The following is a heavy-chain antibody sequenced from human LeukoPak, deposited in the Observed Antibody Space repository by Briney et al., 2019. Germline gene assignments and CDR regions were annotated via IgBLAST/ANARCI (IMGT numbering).Heavy chain of an antibody. V-gene: IGHV3-33*06. CDR3: ANNGVSPNYYYGMNV. CDR2: IWYDGSNI. Sequence: GRSLSFSCATSGFTFSSYGMHWVRQAPGKGLEWVAVIWYDGSNIHYADSVQGRFTISRDSSKNMLYLQMNSLRAEDTGVYYCANNGVSPNYYYGMNVWGQGTTVTVSS. J-gene: IGHJ6*02. D-gene: IGHD2-8*01. CDR1: GFTFSSYG.